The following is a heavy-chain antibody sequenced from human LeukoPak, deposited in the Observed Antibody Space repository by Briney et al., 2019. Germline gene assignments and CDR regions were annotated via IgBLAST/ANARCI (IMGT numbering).Heavy chain of an antibody. V-gene: IGHV4-61*02. D-gene: IGHD3-22*01. CDR2: IYTSGST. Sequence: PSETLSLTCTVSGGSISSGSYYWSWIRQPAGKGLEWIGRIYTSGSTNYNPSLKSRVTISVDTSKNQFSLKLSSVTAADTAVYYCARDGVYYDSSGYLIWGQGTLVTVSS. J-gene: IGHJ4*02. CDR3: ARDGVYYDSSGYLI. CDR1: GGSISSGSYY.